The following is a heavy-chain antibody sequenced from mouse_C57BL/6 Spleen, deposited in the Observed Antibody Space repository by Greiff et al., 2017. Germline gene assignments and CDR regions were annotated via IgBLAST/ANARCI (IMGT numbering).Heavy chain of an antibody. CDR2: INPNNGGT. D-gene: IGHD4-1*01. CDR3: ARGELTGDY. J-gene: IGHJ2*01. CDR1: GYTFTDYY. Sequence: SGPELVKPGASVKISCKASGYTFTDYYMNWVKQSHGKSLEWIGDINPNNGGTSYNQKFKGKATLTVDKSSSTAYMELRSLTSEDSAVYYCARGELTGDYWGQGTTLTVSS. V-gene: IGHV1-26*01.